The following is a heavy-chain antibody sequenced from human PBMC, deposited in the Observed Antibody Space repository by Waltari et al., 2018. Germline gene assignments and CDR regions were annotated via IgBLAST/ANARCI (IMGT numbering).Heavy chain of an antibody. V-gene: IGHV4-38-2*01. CDR3: ASCGGDCYTNAFDI. Sequence: QVQLQESGPGLVKPSETLSLTCAVSGYSISSGYYWGWIRQPPGKGLEWIGSIYHSGSTYYNPSLKSRVTISVDTSKNQCSLKLSSVTAADTAVYYCASCGGDCYTNAFDIWGQGTMVTVSS. CDR2: IYHSGST. CDR1: GYSISSGYY. J-gene: IGHJ3*02. D-gene: IGHD2-21*01.